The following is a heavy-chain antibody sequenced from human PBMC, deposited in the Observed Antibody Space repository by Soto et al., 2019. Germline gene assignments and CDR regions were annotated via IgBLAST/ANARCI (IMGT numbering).Heavy chain of an antibody. CDR1: GGSISSYY. J-gene: IGHJ4*02. Sequence: SETLSLTCTVSGGSISSYYWSWIRQPPGKGLEWIGYIYYSGSTNYNPSLKSRVTISVDTSKNQFSLKLSSVTAADTAVYYCARYGDYVSVDYWGQGTLVTVS. D-gene: IGHD4-17*01. V-gene: IGHV4-59*01. CDR3: ARYGDYVSVDY. CDR2: IYYSGST.